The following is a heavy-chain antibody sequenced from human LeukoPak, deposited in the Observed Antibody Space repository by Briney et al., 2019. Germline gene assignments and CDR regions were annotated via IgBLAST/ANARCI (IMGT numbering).Heavy chain of an antibody. CDR1: GFTFRSYN. Sequence: PGGSLRLSCAASGFTFRSYNMNWVRQAPGKGLEWVSIISKDGSRRYYAESLQGRFSVSRDNSKNTVYLQMNSLRFEDTAVYYCARERDVYDSSRGGFDYWGQGTLVTVSS. CDR2: ISKDGSRR. J-gene: IGHJ4*02. V-gene: IGHV3-30-3*01. CDR3: ARERDVYDSSRGGFDY. D-gene: IGHD3-22*01.